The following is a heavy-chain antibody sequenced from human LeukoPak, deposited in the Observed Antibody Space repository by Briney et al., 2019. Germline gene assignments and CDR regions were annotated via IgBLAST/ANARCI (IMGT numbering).Heavy chain of an antibody. CDR3: ARPGRGPVYYDFWSGYYPELGSGYYYYYGMDV. V-gene: IGHV3-21*01. J-gene: IGHJ6*02. CDR2: ISSSSSYI. CDR1: GFTFSSYS. Sequence: PGGSLRLSCAASGFTFSSYSMNWVRQAPGKGLEWVSSISSSSSYIYYADSVKGRFTISRDNAKNSLYLQMNSLRAEDTAVYYCARPGRGPVYYDFWSGYYPELGSGYYYYYGMDVWGQGTTVTVSS. D-gene: IGHD3-3*01.